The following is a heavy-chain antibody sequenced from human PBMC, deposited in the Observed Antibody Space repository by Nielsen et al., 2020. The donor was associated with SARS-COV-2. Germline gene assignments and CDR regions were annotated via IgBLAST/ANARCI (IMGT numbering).Heavy chain of an antibody. Sequence: GGSLKISCTASGFTFGDYAMSWVRQAPGKGLEWVGFIRSKAYGGTTEYAASVKGRFTISRDDSKSIAYLQMNSLKTEDTAVYYCTARAPYYDFWSGTRLTDYWGQGTLVTVSS. CDR1: GFTFGDYA. D-gene: IGHD3-3*01. J-gene: IGHJ4*02. CDR2: IRSKAYGGTT. V-gene: IGHV3-49*04. CDR3: TARAPYYDFWSGTRLTDY.